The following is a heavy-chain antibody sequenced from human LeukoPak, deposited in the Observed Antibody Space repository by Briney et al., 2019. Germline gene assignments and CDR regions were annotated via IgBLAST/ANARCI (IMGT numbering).Heavy chain of an antibody. CDR2: ISTTGGNT. CDR3: AKGGGEDFDH. Sequence: GGSLRLSCAASGFTISGYAMSWVRQAPGKGLEWVSSISTTGGNTYYAESVKGRFTISRDNSKNTVFLQMGSLRAEDTALYYCAKGGGEDFDHWGQGALVTVSS. CDR1: GFTISGYA. D-gene: IGHD3-10*01. J-gene: IGHJ4*02. V-gene: IGHV3-23*01.